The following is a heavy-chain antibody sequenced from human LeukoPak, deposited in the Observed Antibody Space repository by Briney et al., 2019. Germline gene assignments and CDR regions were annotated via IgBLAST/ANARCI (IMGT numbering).Heavy chain of an antibody. J-gene: IGHJ4*02. V-gene: IGHV4-34*01. CDR2: INDNGNT. CDR3: ARDDERSGWQPYFDS. D-gene: IGHD6-19*01. Sequence: TSSDTLSLTSAVYGGSFRGYYWSWIRQPPGKGLEWIGEINDNGNTNYNQSLKSRVTISVDTSRSQFSLKLTSVTAADTAMYYCARDDERSGWQPYFDSWGQGTLVTVSS. CDR1: GGSFRGYY.